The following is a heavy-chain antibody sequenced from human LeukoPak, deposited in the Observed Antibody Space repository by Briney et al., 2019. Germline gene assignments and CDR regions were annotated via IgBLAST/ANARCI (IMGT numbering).Heavy chain of an antibody. V-gene: IGHV1-69*05. CDR3: ARVGRLVVVPAAIDYYYMDV. D-gene: IGHD2-2*02. CDR1: GGTFSSYA. Sequence: SVKVSCKASGGTFSSYAISWVRQAPGQGLEWMGGIIPIFGTANYAQKFQGRVTITTDESTSTACMELSSLRSEDTAVYYCARVGRLVVVPAAIDYYYMDVWGKGTTVTVSS. J-gene: IGHJ6*03. CDR2: IIPIFGTA.